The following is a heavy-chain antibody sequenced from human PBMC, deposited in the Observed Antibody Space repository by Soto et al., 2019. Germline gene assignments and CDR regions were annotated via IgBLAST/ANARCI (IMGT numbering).Heavy chain of an antibody. D-gene: IGHD2-15*01. CDR1: GFTFGDYY. CDR3: ASLDITEFYFDY. J-gene: IGHJ4*02. V-gene: IGHV3-11*06. Sequence: QVQLVESGGGLVKPGGSLRLSCVVSGFTFGDYYMSWIRQAPGKGPEWVSYISSTSGYTNYGDSVRGRFTISRDNGQNSMFLQMHSLRADDTAVYYCASLDITEFYFDYWGQGTLVTVSS. CDR2: ISSTSGYT.